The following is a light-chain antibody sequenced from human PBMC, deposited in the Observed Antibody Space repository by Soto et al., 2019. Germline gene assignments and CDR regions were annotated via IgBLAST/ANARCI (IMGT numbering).Light chain of an antibody. CDR3: SSYTSSSTLEV. Sequence: QSALTQPASVSGSPGQSITISCTGTSSDVGGYNYVSWYQQHPGKAPKLMIYDVSNRPSGVSNRFSGSKSGNTASLTISGRQDEDEADYYCSSYTSSSTLEVFGTGTKLTVL. CDR1: SSDVGGYNY. V-gene: IGLV2-14*01. CDR2: DVS. J-gene: IGLJ1*01.